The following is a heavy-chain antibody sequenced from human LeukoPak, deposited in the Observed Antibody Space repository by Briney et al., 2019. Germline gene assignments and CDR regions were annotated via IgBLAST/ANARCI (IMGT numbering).Heavy chain of an antibody. CDR3: AKDKEYYYDSPIDY. CDR1: GFTFSSYG. Sequence: GGSLRLSCAASGFTFSSYGMSWVRQAPGKGLEWVSAISGSGGSTYYADSVKGRFTISRDNSKNTLYLQMNSLRAEDTAVYYCAKDKEYYYDSPIDYWGQGTLVTVSS. V-gene: IGHV3-23*01. J-gene: IGHJ4*02. D-gene: IGHD3-22*01. CDR2: ISGSGGST.